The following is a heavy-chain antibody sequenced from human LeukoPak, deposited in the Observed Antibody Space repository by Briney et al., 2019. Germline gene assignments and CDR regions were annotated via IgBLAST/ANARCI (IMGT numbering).Heavy chain of an antibody. D-gene: IGHD3-10*01. CDR1: GFTFSSYW. CDR3: ARGYLTMVLAYMDV. Sequence: GXSLRLSCAASGFTFSSYWMHWVRQAPGKGLVWVSRINSDGSSTSYADSVKGRFTISRDSAKNTLYLQMNSLRAEDTAVYYCARGYLTMVLAYMDVWGKGTTVTVSS. J-gene: IGHJ6*03. CDR2: INSDGSST. V-gene: IGHV3-74*01.